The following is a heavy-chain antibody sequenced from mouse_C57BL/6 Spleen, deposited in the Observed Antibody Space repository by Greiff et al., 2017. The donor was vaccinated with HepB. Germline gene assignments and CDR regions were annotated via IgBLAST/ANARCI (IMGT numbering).Heavy chain of an antibody. J-gene: IGHJ3*01. V-gene: IGHV6-6*01. Sequence: EVQVVESGGGLVQPGGSMKLSCAASGFTFSDAWMDWVRQSPEKGLEWVAEIRNKANNHATYYAESVKGRFTISRDDSKSSVYLQMNSLRAEDTGIYYCTSSFLYYGGFAYWGQGTLVTVSA. CDR3: TSSFLYYGGFAY. D-gene: IGHD2-1*01. CDR1: GFTFSDAW. CDR2: IRNKANNHAT.